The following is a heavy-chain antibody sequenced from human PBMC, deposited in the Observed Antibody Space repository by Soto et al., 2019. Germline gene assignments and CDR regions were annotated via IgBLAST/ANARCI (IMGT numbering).Heavy chain of an antibody. V-gene: IGHV4-4*02. Sequence: SETLSLTCTVSGDSISGSQWWSWVRLPPGKGLGWIGEISHTGTTNYNPSLKSRVTMSVDKPKNQFSLNLTSVTAADTAVYYCARDRGDIAGQLGYWGQGTQVTVSS. CDR3: ARDRGDIAGQLGY. J-gene: IGHJ4*02. CDR2: ISHTGTT. CDR1: GDSISGSQW. D-gene: IGHD5-12*01.